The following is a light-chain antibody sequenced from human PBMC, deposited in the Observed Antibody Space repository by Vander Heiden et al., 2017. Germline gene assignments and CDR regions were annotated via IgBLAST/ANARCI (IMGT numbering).Light chain of an antibody. CDR1: SSNIGSNY. V-gene: IGLV1-47*02. CDR2: SNN. CDR3: AAWDDSLSGRWV. Sequence: QSVLTQPPSASGTPGQRVTIPCSGSSSNIGSNYVYWYQQLPGTAPKLLIYSNNQRPSGVPDRFSGSKSGTSASLAISGLRSEDEADYYGAAWDDSLSGRWVFGGGTKLTVL. J-gene: IGLJ3*02.